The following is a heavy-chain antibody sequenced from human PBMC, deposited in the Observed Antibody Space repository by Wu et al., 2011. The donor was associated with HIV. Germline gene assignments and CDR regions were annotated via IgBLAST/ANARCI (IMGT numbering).Heavy chain of an antibody. Sequence: QVQLVQSGAEVKKPGASVKVSCKASGYTFTSYGISWVRQAPGQGLEWMGWISAYNGNTNYAQKLQGRVTMTTDTSTNTAYMELRSLRSDDTAVYYCAGSYYNSYYYYGMDVWGQGTTVTVSS. CDR3: AGSYYNSYYYYGMDV. CDR2: ISAYNGNT. D-gene: IGHD3-10*01. V-gene: IGHV1-18*01. CDR1: GYTFTSYG. J-gene: IGHJ6*02.